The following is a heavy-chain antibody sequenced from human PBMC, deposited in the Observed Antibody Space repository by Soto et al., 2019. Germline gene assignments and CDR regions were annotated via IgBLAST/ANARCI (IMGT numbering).Heavy chain of an antibody. CDR1: GGSISGYY. CDR2: IFYSGST. Sequence: QVQLQESGPGLVKPSETLSLTCTVSGGSISGYYWSWIRQPPGKGLEWIGYIFYSGSTNYNPSLRRRVTISVDTSKNQFSLKLSSVTTADTAMYYCARVGSSGWSPDYWGQGTLVTVSS. V-gene: IGHV4-59*01. CDR3: ARVGSSGWSPDY. J-gene: IGHJ4*02. D-gene: IGHD6-19*01.